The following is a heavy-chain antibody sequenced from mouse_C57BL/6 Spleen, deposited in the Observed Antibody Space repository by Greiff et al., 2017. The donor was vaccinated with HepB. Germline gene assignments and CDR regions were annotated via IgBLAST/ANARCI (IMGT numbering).Heavy chain of an antibody. CDR1: GYTFTSYW. Sequence: VQLQQPGAELVKPGASVKLSCKASGYTFTSYWMHWVKQRPGRGLEWSGRIDPNSGGTKYNEKFKSKATLTVDKPSSTAYMQLSSLTSEDSAVYYCASPPYYSNYEGFAYWGQGTLVTVSA. V-gene: IGHV1-72*01. CDR3: ASPPYYSNYEGFAY. J-gene: IGHJ3*01. D-gene: IGHD2-5*01. CDR2: IDPNSGGT.